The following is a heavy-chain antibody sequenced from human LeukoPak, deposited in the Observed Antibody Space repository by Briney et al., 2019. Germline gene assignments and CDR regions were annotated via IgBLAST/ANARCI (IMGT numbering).Heavy chain of an antibody. CDR3: AKDPYRASSGLVDY. CDR2: ITGSGGTK. J-gene: IGHJ4*02. CDR1: GFSFTSYS. D-gene: IGHD5-12*01. V-gene: IGHV3-23*01. Sequence: PGGSLRLSCAASGFSFTSYSMSWVRQAPGKGLEWVSAITGSGGTKYYADSVKGRFTISRDSSKNTLFLQMNSLRAEDTAVYYCAKDPYRASSGLVDYWGQGTLVTASS.